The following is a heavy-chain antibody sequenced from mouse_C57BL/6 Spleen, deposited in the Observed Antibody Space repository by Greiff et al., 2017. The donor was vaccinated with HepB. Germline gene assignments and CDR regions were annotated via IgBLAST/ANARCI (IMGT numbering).Heavy chain of an antibody. CDR3: AIMTPSWFAY. J-gene: IGHJ3*01. Sequence: VQLQQSGAELARPGASVKLSCKASGYTFTSYGISWVKQRTGQGLEWIGEIYPRSGNTYYNEKFKGKATLTADKSSSTAYMELRSLTSEDSAVYFCAIMTPSWFAYWGQGTLVTVSA. CDR2: IYPRSGNT. V-gene: IGHV1-81*01. CDR1: GYTFTSYG.